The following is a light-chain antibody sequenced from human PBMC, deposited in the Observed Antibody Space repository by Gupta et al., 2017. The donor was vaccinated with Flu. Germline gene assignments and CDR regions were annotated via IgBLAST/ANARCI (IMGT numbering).Light chain of an antibody. J-gene: IGKJ4*01. CDR2: GAS. CDR1: QRIGFY. CDR3: QQSYSTPPT. V-gene: IGKV1-39*01. Sequence: DIQMTQSPSSLSASVGDRVTITCRTSQRIGFYLNWYQQKPGKAPQLLIYGASSLQSGVPSRFSGSGSGTDFTLTISSLQPEDFATYYCQQSYSTPPTFGGGTKVDVK.